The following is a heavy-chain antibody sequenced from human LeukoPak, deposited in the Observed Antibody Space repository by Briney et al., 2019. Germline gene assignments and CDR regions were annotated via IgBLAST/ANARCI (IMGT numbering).Heavy chain of an antibody. CDR1: GFTFSSYA. D-gene: IGHD6-19*01. J-gene: IGHJ6*02. CDR2: ISGSGGST. V-gene: IGHV3-23*01. CDR3: AKARLAVAGTYHYYYYYGMDV. Sequence: GGSLRLSCAASGFTFSSYAMSWVRQAPGKGLEWVSAISGSGGSTYYADSVKGRFTISRDNSKNTLYLQMNSLRAEDTAVYYCAKARLAVAGTYHYYYYYGMDVRGQGTTVTVSS.